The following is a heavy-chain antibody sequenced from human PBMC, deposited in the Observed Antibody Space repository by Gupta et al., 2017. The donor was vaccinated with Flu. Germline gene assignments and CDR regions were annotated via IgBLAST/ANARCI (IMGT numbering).Heavy chain of an antibody. CDR2: ISSRSITT. CDR1: GLTFSSLE. V-gene: IGHV3-48*03. Sequence: EVRLVESGGGLVQPGGSLRLSCAASGLTFSSLELNWVRQAPGRGLEWLAYISSRSITTYYADSLRGRFTISRDNAETSLYLQMTDLRAEDTATYYCVTDAGERATSNWGRGTLVTVSS. D-gene: IGHD1-14*01. CDR3: VTDAGERATSN. J-gene: IGHJ4*02.